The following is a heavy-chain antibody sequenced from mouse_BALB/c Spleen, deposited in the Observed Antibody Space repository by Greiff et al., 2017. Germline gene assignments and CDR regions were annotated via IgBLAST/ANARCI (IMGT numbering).Heavy chain of an antibody. D-gene: IGHD2-1*01. J-gene: IGHJ3*01. CDR3: ARFYYGNAWFAY. Sequence: EVQLVESGPGLVKPSQSLSLTCSVTGYSITSGYYWSWIRQFPGNKLEWRGYISYDGSNNYNPSLKNRITLTRDTSKNQFFMKLNSVTTEDTATYYCARFYYGNAWFAYWGQGTLVTVSA. V-gene: IGHV3-6*02. CDR2: ISYDGSN. CDR1: GYSITSGYY.